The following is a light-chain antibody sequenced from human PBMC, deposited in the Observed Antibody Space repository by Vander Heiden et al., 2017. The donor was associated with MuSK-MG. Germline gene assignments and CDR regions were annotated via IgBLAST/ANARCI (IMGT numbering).Light chain of an antibody. V-gene: IGLV2-11*01. CDR2: GVN. CDR1: SSDVGGYNY. Sequence: QSALTQPRSVSGSPGQSVTISCPGTSSDVGGYNYVSGYQQHPGKAPKLMIYGVNKRPSGVPDRFSGSKSGNTASLTISGLQAEDEADYYCCSYAGSYTLVFGGGTKLTVL. CDR3: CSYAGSYTLV. J-gene: IGLJ3*02.